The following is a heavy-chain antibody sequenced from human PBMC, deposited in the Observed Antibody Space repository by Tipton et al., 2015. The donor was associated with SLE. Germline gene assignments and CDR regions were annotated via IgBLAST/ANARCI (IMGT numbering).Heavy chain of an antibody. D-gene: IGHD3-22*01. J-gene: IGHJ4*02. V-gene: IGHV3-43D*03. CDR1: GFTFDDYA. Sequence: SLRLSCAASGFTFDDYAMHWVRQTPGKGLEWVSIITWDGGSTYYADSVKGRFTISRDNSKNSLYLQMNSLRAEDTAVYYCARRLSGYYCIDYWGQGTLVTVSS. CDR2: ITWDGGST. CDR3: ARRLSGYYCIDY.